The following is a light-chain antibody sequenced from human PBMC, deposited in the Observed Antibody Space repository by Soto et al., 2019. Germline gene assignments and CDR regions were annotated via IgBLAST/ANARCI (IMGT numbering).Light chain of an antibody. CDR2: DAS. J-gene: IGKJ5*01. CDR3: QQRSNWPIT. Sequence: EIVLTQSPATLSLSPGERATLSCRASQSVSSYLAWYQQKPGQAPRLLIYDASNRATGIPARFSGSGSGTDFTLTIRSLEPEDFAVYCCQQRSNWPITFGQGTRLEIK. V-gene: IGKV3-11*01. CDR1: QSVSSY.